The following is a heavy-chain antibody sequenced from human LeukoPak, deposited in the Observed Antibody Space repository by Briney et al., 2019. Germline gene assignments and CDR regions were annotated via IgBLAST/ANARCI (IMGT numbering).Heavy chain of an antibody. CDR2: MYPGGSDI. V-gene: IGHV5-51*01. Sequence: GESLKISCKGSGYSFSNYYIDWVRQMPGKGLEWMGVMYPGGSDIRYSPSFQGQVTISADKSIDTAYLQWSSLKASDSAMYYCGSRTGSYYPFDSWGQGTLVTVSS. J-gene: IGHJ4*02. CDR1: GYSFSNYY. CDR3: GSRTGSYYPFDS. D-gene: IGHD1-26*01.